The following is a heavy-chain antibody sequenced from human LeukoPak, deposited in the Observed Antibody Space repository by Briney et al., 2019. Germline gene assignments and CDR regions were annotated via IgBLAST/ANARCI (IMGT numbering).Heavy chain of an antibody. CDR3: ARLRYYYGSGSYEAIDY. D-gene: IGHD3-10*01. CDR2: VSYSGYT. Sequence: SETLSLTCTVPGGSFSSSSFYWGWIRQPPGKGLEWIGSVSYSGYTYYRPYLKSRVTISVDTSKNQFSLKVTSVTAADTAVYFCARLRYYYGSGSYEAIDYWGQGTLVTVSS. J-gene: IGHJ4*02. CDR1: GGSFSSSSFY. V-gene: IGHV4-39*01.